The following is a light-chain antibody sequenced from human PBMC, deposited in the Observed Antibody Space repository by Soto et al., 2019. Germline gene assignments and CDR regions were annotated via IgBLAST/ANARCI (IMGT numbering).Light chain of an antibody. CDR1: QSVLYSSNNKNY. V-gene: IGKV4-1*01. CDR2: WAS. J-gene: IGKJ1*01. Sequence: DIVMTQSPDSLAVSLGERATINCKSSQSVLYSSNNKNYLAWYQQKPGQPPKLLIYWASTRESGVPDRFSGSGSGTDITLTISSLQAEDVAVYYCQQYYSTPPMFGQGTKVEIK. CDR3: QQYYSTPPM.